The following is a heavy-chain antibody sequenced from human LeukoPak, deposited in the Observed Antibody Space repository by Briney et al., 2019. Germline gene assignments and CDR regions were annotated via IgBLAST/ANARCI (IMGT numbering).Heavy chain of an antibody. J-gene: IGHJ4*02. Sequence: SETLSLTCTVSGGSISSQYWSWIRQAAGKGLEWIGHIHSSGSTNHNPSLKSRVTMSVDTSKNQFSLKLSSVTAADTAVYYCAKDEGSGTWYYWGQGTLVTVSS. D-gene: IGHD3-10*01. CDR3: AKDEGSGTWYY. V-gene: IGHV4-4*07. CDR2: IHSSGST. CDR1: GGSISSQY.